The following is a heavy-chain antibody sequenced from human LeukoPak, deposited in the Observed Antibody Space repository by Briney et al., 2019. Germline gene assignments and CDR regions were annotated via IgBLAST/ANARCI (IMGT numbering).Heavy chain of an antibody. CDR2: INDNGHS. CDR1: GGSMKNYY. V-gene: IGHV4-59*12. CDR3: ARESADYVRGSFSDD. D-gene: IGHD3-16*01. Sequence: SETLSLTCTVSGGSMKNYYWSGIRQTPGKGLEWIAYINDNGHSGYNPSLESRVTISVDTSKNHFSLRLRSVTAADSAVYYCARESADYVRGSFSDDWGQGILVTVSS. J-gene: IGHJ4*02.